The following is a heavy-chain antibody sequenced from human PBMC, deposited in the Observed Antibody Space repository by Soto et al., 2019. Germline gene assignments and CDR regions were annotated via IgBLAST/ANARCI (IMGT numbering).Heavy chain of an antibody. V-gene: IGHV1-69*01. Sequence: QVQLVQSGAEVKKPGSSVKVSCKVVSNAFSSYAISWVRQAPGQGLEWMAGITTLFGIPNYAQKFQDRITLTADESTPTAYMELRRLRSEDTAVYYCARGPFDYVWGNYRQTKPYHFQFWGQGTLVTVSS. CDR2: ITTLFGIP. CDR1: SNAFSSYA. J-gene: IGHJ4*02. CDR3: ARGPFDYVWGNYRQTKPYHFQF. D-gene: IGHD3-16*02.